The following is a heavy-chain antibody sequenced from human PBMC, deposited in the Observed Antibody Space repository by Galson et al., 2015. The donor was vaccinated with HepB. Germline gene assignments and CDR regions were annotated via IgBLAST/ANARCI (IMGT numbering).Heavy chain of an antibody. Sequence: TLSLTCTVSGDSISSGNFYWSWIRQPAGKGLEWIGRISPGGDTNYNPSLKGRVTMSIDTSKNHFSLRLTSVNAPDTAVYYCALERGYNNHAWFDPWGQGTLVTVSS. CDR3: ALERGYNNHAWFDP. J-gene: IGHJ5*02. CDR2: ISPGGDT. CDR1: GDSISSGNFY. V-gene: IGHV4-61*02. D-gene: IGHD3-9*01.